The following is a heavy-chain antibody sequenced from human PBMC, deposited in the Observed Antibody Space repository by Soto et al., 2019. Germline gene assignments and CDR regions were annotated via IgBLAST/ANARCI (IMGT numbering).Heavy chain of an antibody. D-gene: IGHD5-12*01. J-gene: IGHJ4*02. CDR3: ARGGVDVVATSAFDY. V-gene: IGHV1-69*01. Sequence: QVQLVQSGAEVKKPGSSVRVSCRASGGTFNNYAISWLGQAPGQGLEWMGGIIPIIGTADYAHKFQGRLAISADESTGTTFMELSSLRSEDTALYYCARGGVDVVATSAFDYWGQGTLVTVSS. CDR1: GGTFNNYA. CDR2: IIPIIGTA.